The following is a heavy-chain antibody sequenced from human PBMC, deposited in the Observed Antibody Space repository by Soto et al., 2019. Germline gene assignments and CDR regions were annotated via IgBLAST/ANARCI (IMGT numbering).Heavy chain of an antibody. CDR2: IIPIFGTA. J-gene: IGHJ4*02. CDR1: GGTFSSYA. CDR3: ASSRRSYDSSGYSFDY. D-gene: IGHD3-22*01. Sequence: GASVKVSCKASGGTFSSYAISWVRQAPGQGLEWMGGIIPIFGTANYAQKFQGRVTITADESTSTAYMELSSLRSEDTAVYYCASSRRSYDSSGYSFDYWGQGTLVTVSS. V-gene: IGHV1-69*13.